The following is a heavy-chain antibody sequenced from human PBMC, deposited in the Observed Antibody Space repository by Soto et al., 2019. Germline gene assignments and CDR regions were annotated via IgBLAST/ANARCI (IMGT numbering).Heavy chain of an antibody. CDR2: ISAYNGNT. CDR1: GYTFTSYG. V-gene: IGHV1-18*04. J-gene: IGHJ6*02. CDR3: ARDSRRVIVVEPAANYGMGV. D-gene: IGHD2-2*01. Sequence: QVQLVQSGAEVKKPGASVKVSCKASGYTFTSYGISWVRQAPGQGLEWMGWISAYNGNTNYGQKLQGRVTMTTYTSTITAYIELRSMRSDDTAVYYCARDSRRVIVVEPAANYGMGVWGQGTTVTVSS.